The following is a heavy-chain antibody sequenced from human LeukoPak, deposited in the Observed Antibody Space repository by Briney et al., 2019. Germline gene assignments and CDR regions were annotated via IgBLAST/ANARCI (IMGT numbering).Heavy chain of an antibody. CDR3: ARAGPSYDSSGCYYY. V-gene: IGHV4-59*01. CDR1: SGSISNYY. D-gene: IGHD3-22*01. CDR2: IYYSGST. Sequence: PSETLSLTCNVSSGSISNYYWSWIRHPPGKALEWIGYIYYSGSTNYNPSLKSRVTISVDTSKNQFSLKLSSVTAADTAVYYCARAGPSYDSSGCYYYWGQGTLVTVSS. J-gene: IGHJ4*02.